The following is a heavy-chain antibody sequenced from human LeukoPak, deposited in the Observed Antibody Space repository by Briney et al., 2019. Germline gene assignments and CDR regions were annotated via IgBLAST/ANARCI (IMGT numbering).Heavy chain of an antibody. CDR2: ISYDGSNK. CDR3: AKVRVDAYVSPNDY. J-gene: IGHJ4*02. Sequence: PGGSLRLSCAASGFTFSSYGMHWVRQAPGMGLEWVAIISYDGSNKYYADSVKGRFTISRDNSRNTLYLRMNSLRAEDTALYYCAKVRVDAYVSPNDYWGQGTLVTVSS. V-gene: IGHV3-30*18. CDR1: GFTFSSYG. D-gene: IGHD3-16*01.